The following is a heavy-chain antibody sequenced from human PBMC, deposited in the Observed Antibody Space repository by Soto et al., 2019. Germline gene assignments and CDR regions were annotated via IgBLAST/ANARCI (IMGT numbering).Heavy chain of an antibody. V-gene: IGHV4-39*01. D-gene: IGHD3-10*01. CDR1: GGSIDDSSYY. CDR3: AGHYWFGDY. CDR2: FYYTGST. J-gene: IGHJ4*02. Sequence: QLQLQESGPGLVKPSETLSLTCIVSGGSIDDSSYYWGWVRQPPGKGLEWIGSFYYTGSTSFNPSLKSRVTISVDTSKNQSSLKLRSVTAADTALYYCAGHYWFGDYWGQGTLVTVSS.